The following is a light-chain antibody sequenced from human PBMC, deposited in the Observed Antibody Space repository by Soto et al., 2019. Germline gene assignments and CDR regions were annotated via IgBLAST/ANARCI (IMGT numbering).Light chain of an antibody. Sequence: EIVLTQSPGTLSLSPGERATLSCRASQSVSSSYLAWYQQKPGQAPRLLIYGASSRATGIPDRFSGSGSGTDFTLTINRLEPEDFAVYYCQQYDNSPPRWTFGQGTKVDIK. CDR3: QQYDNSPPRWT. V-gene: IGKV3-20*01. J-gene: IGKJ1*01. CDR1: QSVSSSY. CDR2: GAS.